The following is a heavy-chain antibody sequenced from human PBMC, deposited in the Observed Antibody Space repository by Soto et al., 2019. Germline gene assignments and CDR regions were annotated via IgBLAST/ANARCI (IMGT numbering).Heavy chain of an antibody. CDR1: GGSISSYY. CDR2: IDYSGST. V-gene: IGHV4-59*01. CDR3: ARARSQSYCISTSCHYYYYYGMDV. J-gene: IGHJ6*02. D-gene: IGHD2-2*01. Sequence: SETLCLTSAVAGGSISSYYWSWIRQPPGKGLEWIGYIDYSGSTNYTPSLKSPVTISVDPSKHQLSPKLSSVTAADTAASYCARARSQSYCISTSCHYYYYYGMDVWGQRPTVTASS.